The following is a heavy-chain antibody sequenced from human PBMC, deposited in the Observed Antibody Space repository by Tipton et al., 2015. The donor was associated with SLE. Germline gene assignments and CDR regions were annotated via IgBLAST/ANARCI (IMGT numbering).Heavy chain of an antibody. CDR1: GFTVSSNY. V-gene: IGHV3-66*02. J-gene: IGHJ2*01. CDR3: ARDPTGWYFDL. CDR2: IYSGGST. Sequence: SLRLSCAASGFTVSSNYMNWVRQAPGKGLEWVSVIYSGGSTYYADSVKGRFTISRDNFRNTLYLQMNSLRAEDTAVYYCARDPTGWYFDLWGRGTPVTVSS. D-gene: IGHD1-14*01.